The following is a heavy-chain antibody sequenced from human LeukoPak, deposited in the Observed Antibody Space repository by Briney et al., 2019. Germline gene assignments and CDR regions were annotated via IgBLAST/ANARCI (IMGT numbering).Heavy chain of an antibody. Sequence: GGSLRLSCAASGFTFSSYAMSWVRQAPGKGLEWVSYISQSATTRYYADSVQGRFSISRDNAKNSLYLHMSSLRAEDTAVYYCARVSWDGDYVVDYWGQGTLVTVSS. V-gene: IGHV3-48*01. J-gene: IGHJ4*02. CDR3: ARVSWDGDYVVDY. CDR2: ISQSATTR. D-gene: IGHD4-17*01. CDR1: GFTFSSYA.